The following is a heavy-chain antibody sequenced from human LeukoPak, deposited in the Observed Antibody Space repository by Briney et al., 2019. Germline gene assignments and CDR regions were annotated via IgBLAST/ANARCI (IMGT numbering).Heavy chain of an antibody. V-gene: IGHV3-23*01. Sequence: GGSLRLSCAASGFTFTSYAMSWVRQAPGKGLEWVSAISGSGGSTHYADSVKGRCTISRDNSKNTLYLQMNSLRAEDTAVYYCAKFNAMTTLTPFDYWGQGTLVTVSS. D-gene: IGHD4-17*01. CDR3: AKFNAMTTLTPFDY. J-gene: IGHJ4*02. CDR1: GFTFTSYA. CDR2: ISGSGGST.